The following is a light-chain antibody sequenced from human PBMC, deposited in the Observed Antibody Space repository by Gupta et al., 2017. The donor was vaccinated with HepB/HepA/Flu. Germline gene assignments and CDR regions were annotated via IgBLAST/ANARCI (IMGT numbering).Light chain of an antibody. Sequence: DVVMNQSPLFLHVTPGEPASISCRSSQSLLHTNGFNCLEWYLQKPGQSPQLLIYVGSNSAYGVPDRFSGSGSGTDFALKISRGEAEDVGVYYCMQGLNTPRTFGLGTKVEIK. V-gene: IGKV2-28*01. J-gene: IGKJ3*01. CDR3: MQGLNTPRT. CDR2: VGS. CDR1: QSLLHTNGFNC.